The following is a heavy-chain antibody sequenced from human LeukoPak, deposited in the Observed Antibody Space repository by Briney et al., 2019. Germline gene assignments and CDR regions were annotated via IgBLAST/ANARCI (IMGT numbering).Heavy chain of an antibody. Sequence: GGSPRLSCAASGFTFSSYAMSWVRQAPGKGLEWVSAISGSGGSTYYADSVKGRFTISRDNSKNTLYLQMNSLRAEDTAVYYCAKDTSLSYPADYFDYWGQGTLVTVSS. CDR3: AKDTSLSYPADYFDY. CDR2: ISGSGGST. CDR1: GFTFSSYA. J-gene: IGHJ4*02. D-gene: IGHD1-1*01. V-gene: IGHV3-23*01.